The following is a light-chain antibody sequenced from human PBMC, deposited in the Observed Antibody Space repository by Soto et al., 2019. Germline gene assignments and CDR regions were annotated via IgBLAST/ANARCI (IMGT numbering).Light chain of an antibody. CDR2: DDS. J-gene: IGLJ1*01. Sequence: ELTQTSSVSVAPGQTARISCGGNNIGGKSVHWYQQKPGQAPVVVVYDDSDRPSGIPERFSGSNSGNTATLTISRVEAGDEADYHCQVWDDNSDHHVFGTGTKVTV. CDR3: QVWDDNSDHHV. CDR1: NIGGKS. V-gene: IGLV3-21*02.